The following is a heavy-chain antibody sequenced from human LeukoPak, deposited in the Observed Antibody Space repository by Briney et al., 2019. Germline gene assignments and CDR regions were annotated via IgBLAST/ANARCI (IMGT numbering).Heavy chain of an antibody. CDR1: GFTVSSNY. Sequence: PGGSLRLSCAASGFTVSSNYMSWVRQAPGKGLEWVSVIYSGGSTYYADSVKGRFTISRDNSKNTLYLQMNNLRAEDTALYYCATDYGGSSGGGAFDIWGQGTMVTVSS. V-gene: IGHV3-53*01. CDR3: ATDYGGSSGGGAFDI. J-gene: IGHJ3*02. D-gene: IGHD4-23*01. CDR2: IYSGGST.